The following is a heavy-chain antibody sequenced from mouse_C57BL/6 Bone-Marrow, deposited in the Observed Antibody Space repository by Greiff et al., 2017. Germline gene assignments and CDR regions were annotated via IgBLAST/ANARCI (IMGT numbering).Heavy chain of an antibody. V-gene: IGHV1-81*01. CDR2: IYPRSGNT. Sequence: VQVVESGAELARPGASVKLSCKASGYTFTSYGISWVKQRTGQGLEWIGEIYPRSGNTYYNEKFKGKATLTADKSSSTAYMELRSLTSEDSAVYFCARFYGNYAMDYWGQGTSVTVSS. J-gene: IGHJ4*01. D-gene: IGHD2-1*01. CDR1: GYTFTSYG. CDR3: ARFYGNYAMDY.